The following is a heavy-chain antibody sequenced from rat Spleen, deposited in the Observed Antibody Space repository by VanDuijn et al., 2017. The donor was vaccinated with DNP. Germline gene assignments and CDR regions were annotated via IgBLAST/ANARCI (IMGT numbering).Heavy chain of an antibody. CDR2: IWGHGTT. CDR3: IRESWGYVMDA. V-gene: IGHV2S75*01. CDR1: GFSLTNYG. D-gene: IGHD1-7*01. J-gene: IGHJ4*01. Sequence: QVQLKESGPGLVQPSQTLSLTCTVSGFSLTNYGVIWVRQSPGKGLEWMGIIWGHGTTDYNSALKSRLSINRDTSKSQVFLKINSLQTDDTAIYYGIRESWGYVMDAWGEGASVTVSS.